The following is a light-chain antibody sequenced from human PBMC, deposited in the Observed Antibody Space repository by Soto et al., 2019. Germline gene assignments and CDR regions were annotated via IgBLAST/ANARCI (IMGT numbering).Light chain of an antibody. CDR2: DAS. Sequence: ETVLTQSPASLSLSPGETATLSCRASQIVSTYLAWYQHKPGQTPRLLIYDASNRAAGIPARFSGSGSGTDFTLTISSLEPEDFAVYYCQQRGNWPLTFGGGTKVGIK. V-gene: IGKV3-11*01. J-gene: IGKJ4*01. CDR1: QIVSTY. CDR3: QQRGNWPLT.